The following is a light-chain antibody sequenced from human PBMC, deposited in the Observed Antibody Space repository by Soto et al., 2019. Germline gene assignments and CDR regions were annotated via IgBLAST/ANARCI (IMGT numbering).Light chain of an antibody. J-gene: IGKJ1*01. CDR2: GAA. Sequence: EIVLTQSPGTLSLSPGQRATLSCRASQSVTSGYLAWFQQKPGQPPRLRIYGAASRATGVPDRLSGNGSGTDFTLTISRLVPEGFAVYYCQQYRSSPPNTFGQGPKVEIK. CDR3: QQYRSSPPNT. CDR1: QSVTSGY. V-gene: IGKV3-20*01.